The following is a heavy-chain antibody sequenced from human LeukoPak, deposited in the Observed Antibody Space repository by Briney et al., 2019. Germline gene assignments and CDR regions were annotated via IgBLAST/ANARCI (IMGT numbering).Heavy chain of an antibody. D-gene: IGHD5-18*01. CDR3: ARSSDTAMVTYGNFDY. V-gene: IGHV1-69*05. CDR2: IIPIFGTA. Sequence: ASVKVSCKVSRGTFSSYAISWVRQAPGQGLEWMGGIIPIFGTANYAQKFQGRVTITTDESTSTAYMELSSLRSEDTAVYYCARSSDTAMVTYGNFDYWGQGTLVTVSS. CDR1: RGTFSSYA. J-gene: IGHJ4*02.